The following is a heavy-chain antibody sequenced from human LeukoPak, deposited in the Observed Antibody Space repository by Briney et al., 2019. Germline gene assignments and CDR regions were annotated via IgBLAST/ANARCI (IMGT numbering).Heavy chain of an antibody. CDR2: ISSSSSYI. D-gene: IGHD3-10*01. J-gene: IGHJ5*02. CDR3: ARAYGSGSYSPNWFDP. V-gene: IGHV3-21*01. CDR1: GFTFSSYS. Sequence: GGSLRLSCAASGFTFSSYSMNWVRQAPGRGLEWVSSISSSSSYIYYADSVKGRFTISRGNAKNSLYLQMNSLRAEDTAVYYCARAYGSGSYSPNWFDPWGQGTLVTVSS.